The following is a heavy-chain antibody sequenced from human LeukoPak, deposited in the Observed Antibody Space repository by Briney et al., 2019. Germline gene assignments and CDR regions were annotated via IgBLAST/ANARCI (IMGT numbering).Heavy chain of an antibody. CDR1: GFTFSSFS. CDR3: VRDGVIGVVTDKRVPGDAFDI. D-gene: IGHD2-21*02. J-gene: IGHJ3*02. CDR2: ISYEGSNK. Sequence: PGRSLTLSCAAAGFTFSSFSMHCVRQAAGRGRDWVAVISYEGSNKYYAGSVKGRLTISRDNSKSTLYLQMNSLKAEDTAVCYCVRDGVIGVVTDKRVPGDAFDIWGQGTMVTVSS. V-gene: IGHV3-30*01.